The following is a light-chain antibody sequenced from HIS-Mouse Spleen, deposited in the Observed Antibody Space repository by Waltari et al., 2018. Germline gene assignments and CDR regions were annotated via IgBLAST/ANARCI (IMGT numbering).Light chain of an antibody. CDR3: QAWDSSTLRV. CDR2: QDS. CDR1: KLGDKY. V-gene: IGLV3-1*01. J-gene: IGLJ2*01. Sequence: SYELTQPPSVSVSPGQTASITCSGDKLGDKYACWYQQKPGQSPVLVIYQDSKRPSGIPGRFSGSNSGNTATLTIRGTQAMDEADYYCQAWDSSTLRVFGGGTKLTVL.